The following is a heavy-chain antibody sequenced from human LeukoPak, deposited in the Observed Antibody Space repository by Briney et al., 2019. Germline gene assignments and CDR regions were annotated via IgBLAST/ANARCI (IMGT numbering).Heavy chain of an antibody. Sequence: GGSLRLSCAASGFTFSSYAMSWVRQAPGKGLEWVSAISGSGGSTYYADSVKGRFTISRDNSKNTLYLQMNSLRAEDTAVYYRAKRANGYSYGPNWFDPWGQGTLVTVSS. V-gene: IGHV3-23*01. J-gene: IGHJ5*02. D-gene: IGHD5-18*01. CDR3: AKRANGYSYGPNWFDP. CDR1: GFTFSSYA. CDR2: ISGSGGST.